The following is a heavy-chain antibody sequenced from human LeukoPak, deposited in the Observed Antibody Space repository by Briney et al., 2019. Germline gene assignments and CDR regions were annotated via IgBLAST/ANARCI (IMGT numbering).Heavy chain of an antibody. V-gene: IGHV4-39*07. CDR1: GGSISRYY. J-gene: IGHJ3*02. D-gene: IGHD6-19*01. CDR3: ARWSSGWYGTAFDI. Sequence: PSETLSLTCTVSGGSISRYYWGWIRQPPGKGLEWIGSIYYRGSTYYNPSLKSRVTISVDTSKNQFSLKLSSVTAADTAVYYCARWSSGWYGTAFDIWGQGTMVTVSS. CDR2: IYYRGST.